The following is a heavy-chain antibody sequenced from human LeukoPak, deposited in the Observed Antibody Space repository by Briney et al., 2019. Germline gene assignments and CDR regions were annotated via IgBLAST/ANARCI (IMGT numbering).Heavy chain of an antibody. D-gene: IGHD1-26*01. CDR3: ARDGSGSYYFDY. CDR1: GGTFSSYA. J-gene: IGHJ4*02. V-gene: IGHV1-69*04. Sequence: SVKVSCKASGGTFSSYAISWVRQAPGQGLEWMGRIIPILGIANYAQKFQGRVTITADKSTSTAYMELSSLRSEDTAVYYCARDGSGSYYFDYWGQGTLVAVSS. CDR2: IIPILGIA.